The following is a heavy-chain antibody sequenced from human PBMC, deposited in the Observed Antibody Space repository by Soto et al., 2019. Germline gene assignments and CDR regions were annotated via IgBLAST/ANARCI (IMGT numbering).Heavy chain of an antibody. CDR2: ISYDGSNK. CDR1: GFTFSSYA. CDR3: ARGQAMGDDFDY. D-gene: IGHD5-18*01. V-gene: IGHV3-30-3*01. Sequence: GGSLRLSCAASGFTFSSYAMHWVRQAPGKGLEWVAVISYDGSNKYYADSVKGRFTISRDNSKNTLYLQMNSLRAEDTAVYYCARGQAMGDDFDYWGQGTLVTVSS. J-gene: IGHJ4*02.